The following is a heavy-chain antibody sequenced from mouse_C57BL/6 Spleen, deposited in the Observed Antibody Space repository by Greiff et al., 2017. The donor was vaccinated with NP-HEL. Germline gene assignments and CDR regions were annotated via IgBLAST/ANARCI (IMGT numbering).Heavy chain of an antibody. Sequence: VQLQQSGAELARPGASVKMSCKASGYTFTSYTMHWVKQRPGQGLEWIGYINPSSGYTKYNQKFKDKATLTADKSSSTAYMQLSSLTSEDSAVYYCARGDYYGSSYGAMDYWGQGTSVTVSS. D-gene: IGHD1-1*01. CDR1: GYTFTSYT. J-gene: IGHJ4*01. CDR3: ARGDYYGSSYGAMDY. CDR2: INPSSGYT. V-gene: IGHV1-4*01.